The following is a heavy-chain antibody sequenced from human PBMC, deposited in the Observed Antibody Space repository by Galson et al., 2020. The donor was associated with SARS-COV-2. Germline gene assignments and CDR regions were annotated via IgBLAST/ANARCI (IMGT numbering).Heavy chain of an antibody. J-gene: IGHJ4*02. V-gene: IGHV3-7*01. CDR1: GFTFSRNW. CDR3: ARDRPGLYSDY. Sequence: GGSLRLSCAASGFTFSRNWMTWVRQAPGKGLEWVANIKEDGSQEYYADSVKGRFTISRDNAENSLFLQMDSLRAGDTAVYYCARDRPGLYSDYWGQGTLVTGSS. CDR2: IKEDGSQE.